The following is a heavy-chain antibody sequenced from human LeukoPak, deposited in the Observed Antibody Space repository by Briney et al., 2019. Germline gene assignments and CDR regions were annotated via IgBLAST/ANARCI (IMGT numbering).Heavy chain of an antibody. CDR1: GISFTSHS. Sequence: GGSLRLSCVASGISFTSHSMNWVRQAPGKGLEWVSYISSESGTKYHADSVKGRFTISRDNAKNSLYLQMNSLRAEDTAVYYCARDVHDYDSSGYYRFGYWGQGTVVTVSS. J-gene: IGHJ4*02. V-gene: IGHV3-48*04. CDR2: ISSESGTK. CDR3: ARDVHDYDSSGYYRFGY. D-gene: IGHD3-22*01.